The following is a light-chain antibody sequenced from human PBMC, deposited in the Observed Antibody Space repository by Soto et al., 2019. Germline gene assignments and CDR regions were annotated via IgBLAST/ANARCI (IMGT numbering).Light chain of an antibody. Sequence: EIVLTQSPATLSLSPGERATLSCRASPSVDTLLSWYQQKPGQVPRLLIYDASNRATGIPARFSGSGSGTDFTLTISRLEPEDFAVYYCHQYAWSPQTFGQGTKVEIK. CDR1: PSVDTL. V-gene: IGKV3-11*01. CDR3: HQYAWSPQT. CDR2: DAS. J-gene: IGKJ1*01.